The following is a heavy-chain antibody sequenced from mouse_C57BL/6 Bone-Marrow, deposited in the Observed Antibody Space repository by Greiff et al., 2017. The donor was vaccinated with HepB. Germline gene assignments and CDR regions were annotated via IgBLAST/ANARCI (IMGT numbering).Heavy chain of an antibody. CDR3: ARGEIWGFGERYAMDY. CDR2: IDPSDSET. Sequence: QVQLQQPGAELVRPGSSVKLSCKASGYTFTSYWMHWVKQRPIQGLKWIGNIDPSDSETHYNQKFKDKATLTVDKSSSTAYMQLSSLTSEDSAVYYCARGEIWGFGERYAMDYWGQGTSVTVSS. D-gene: IGHD1-1*02. V-gene: IGHV1-52*01. CDR1: GYTFTSYW. J-gene: IGHJ4*01.